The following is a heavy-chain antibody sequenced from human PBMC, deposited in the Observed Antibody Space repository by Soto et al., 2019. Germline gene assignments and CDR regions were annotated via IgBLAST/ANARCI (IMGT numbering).Heavy chain of an antibody. CDR2: ISGSGGST. D-gene: IGHD3-9*01. CDR3: AKSDLARFMYYDILTGYGPFDY. Sequence: EVQLLESGGGLVQPGGSLRLSCAASGFTFSSYAMSWVRQAPGKGLEWVSAISGSGGSTYYADSVKGRFTISRDNSKNTLYLQMNSLRAEDTAVYYCAKSDLARFMYYDILTGYGPFDYWGQGTLVTVSS. V-gene: IGHV3-23*01. J-gene: IGHJ4*02. CDR1: GFTFSSYA.